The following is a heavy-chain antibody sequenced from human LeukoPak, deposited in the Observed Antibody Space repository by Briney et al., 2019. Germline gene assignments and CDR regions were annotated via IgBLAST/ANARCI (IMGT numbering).Heavy chain of an antibody. V-gene: IGHV4-59*12. Sequence: PSETLSLTCTVSGGSISSYYWSWIRQPPGKGLEWIGEIYHSGSTNYNPSLKSRVTISVDKSKNQFSLKLSSVTAADTAVYYCARTSDWYFDLWGRGTLVTVSS. CDR3: ARTSDWYFDL. CDR1: GGSISSYY. J-gene: IGHJ2*01. CDR2: IYHSGST.